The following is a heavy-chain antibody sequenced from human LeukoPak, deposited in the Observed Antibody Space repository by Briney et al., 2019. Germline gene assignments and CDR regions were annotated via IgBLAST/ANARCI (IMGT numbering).Heavy chain of an antibody. CDR1: GFTFSSYA. V-gene: IGHV3-23*01. D-gene: IGHD2-15*01. CDR3: AKEDPVGYCSGGSCYGRKPNDY. Sequence: GGSLRLSCAASGFTFSSYAMRWVRQAPGKGLEWVSAISGSGGSTYYADSVKGRFTISRDNSKNTLYLQMNSLRAEDTAVYYCAKEDPVGYCSGGSCYGRKPNDYWGQGTLVTVSS. CDR2: ISGSGGST. J-gene: IGHJ4*02.